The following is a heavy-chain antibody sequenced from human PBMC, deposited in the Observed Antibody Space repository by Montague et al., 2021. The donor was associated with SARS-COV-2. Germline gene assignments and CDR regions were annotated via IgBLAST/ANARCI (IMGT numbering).Heavy chain of an antibody. J-gene: IGHJ4*02. D-gene: IGHD1-26*01. CDR2: IYTSGST. CDR1: GGSINSGNYY. CDR3: AREVGRYYDRRPDS. V-gene: IGHV4-61*02. Sequence: TLSLTCTVSGGSINSGNYYWSWIRQPAGKGPEWIGRIYTSGSTNYNPSLKSRVTISADTSKNQFSLKLSSMTAADTAVYYCAREVGRYYDRRPDSWGQGTLVTVSS.